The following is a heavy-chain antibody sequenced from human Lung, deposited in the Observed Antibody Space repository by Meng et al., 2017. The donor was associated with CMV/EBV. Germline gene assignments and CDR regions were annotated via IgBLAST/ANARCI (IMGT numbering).Heavy chain of an antibody. Sequence: ASXXVSXKTSGYPFISYGISWVRQAPGKGLEWMGWISGYNGRTNYAQRFQGRLTLTTDTSTSTAYMELRNLRSDDTAVYFCARDYYDIEGHEYDCFEPWGRGTXVTVSS. D-gene: IGHD3-9*01. CDR1: GYPFISYG. V-gene: IGHV1-18*01. J-gene: IGHJ5*02. CDR3: ARDYYDIEGHEYDCFEP. CDR2: ISGYNGRT.